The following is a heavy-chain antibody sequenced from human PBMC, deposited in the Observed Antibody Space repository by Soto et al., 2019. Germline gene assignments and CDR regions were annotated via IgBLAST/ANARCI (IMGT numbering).Heavy chain of an antibody. Sequence: EVQLVESGGGLVKPGGSLRLSCVDSGFTFSSYSMNWVRQAPGKGLEWVASISSRSSDIWYADSLKGRFTISRDNAKNSLYLKIKSLRGEDTAVYYCLRGRRWYTRDDVVDVWGQGTMVTVSS. J-gene: IGHJ3*01. V-gene: IGHV3-21*06. D-gene: IGHD2-2*02. CDR3: LRGRRWYTRDDVVDV. CDR1: GFTFSSYS. CDR2: ISSRSSDI.